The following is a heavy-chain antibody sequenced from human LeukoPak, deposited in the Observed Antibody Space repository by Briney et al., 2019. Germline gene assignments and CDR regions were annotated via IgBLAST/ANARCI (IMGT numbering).Heavy chain of an antibody. Sequence: ASVKVSCKASGYTFTGYYMHWVRQAPGQGLEWMGWINPNSGGTNYAQKFQGRVTMTRDTSISTAYMELSSLRSDDTAMYYCARARVSHSGSYSVWGQGTLVTVSS. CDR1: GYTFTGYY. CDR2: INPNSGGT. V-gene: IGHV1-2*02. CDR3: ARARVSHSGSYSV. D-gene: IGHD1-26*01. J-gene: IGHJ4*02.